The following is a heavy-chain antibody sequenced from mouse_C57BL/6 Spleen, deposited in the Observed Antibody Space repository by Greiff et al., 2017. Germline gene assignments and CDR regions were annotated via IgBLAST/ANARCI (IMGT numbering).Heavy chain of an antibody. V-gene: IGHV1-55*01. CDR1: GYTFTSYW. D-gene: IGHD1-1*01. Sequence: QVQLQQSGAELVKPGASVKMSCKASGYTFTSYWITWVKPRPGQGLEWIGDIYPGSGGTNYNEKFKSKATLTVDTSSSTTYMQLSSLTSEDSAVYYCAREGDYYGSSRYFDVWGTGTTVTVSS. J-gene: IGHJ1*03. CDR2: IYPGSGGT. CDR3: AREGDYYGSSRYFDV.